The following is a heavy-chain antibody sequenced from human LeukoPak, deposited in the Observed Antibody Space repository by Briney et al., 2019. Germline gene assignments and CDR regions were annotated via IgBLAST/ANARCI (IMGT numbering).Heavy chain of an antibody. J-gene: IGHJ4*02. CDR3: AKLASLCTSTSCVRGGFDF. CDR1: GFSVSTTY. CDR2: LTGSGGST. D-gene: IGHD2-2*01. Sequence: PGGSLTLSCAASGFSVSTTYMTWVRQAPGTGLEWVSALTGSGGSTYYADSVKGRFTISRDNSLNTLYLQLNSLRADDTAKYFCAKLASLCTSTSCVRGGFDFWGQGTLVTVSS. V-gene: IGHV3-23*01.